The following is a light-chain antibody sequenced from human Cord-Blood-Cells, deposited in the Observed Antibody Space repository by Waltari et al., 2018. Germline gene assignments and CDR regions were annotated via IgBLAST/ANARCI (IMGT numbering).Light chain of an antibody. CDR2: GAS. CDR1: QRVSSSY. V-gene: IGKV3-20*01. CDR3: QQYGSSSYT. Sequence: EIVLTQPPGTLSLSPGERATLSCRASQRVSSSYSAWYQQKPGQAPRLLIYGASSRATGIPDRFSGSGSGTDFTLTISRLEPEDFAVYYCQQYGSSSYTFGQGTKLEIK. J-gene: IGKJ2*01.